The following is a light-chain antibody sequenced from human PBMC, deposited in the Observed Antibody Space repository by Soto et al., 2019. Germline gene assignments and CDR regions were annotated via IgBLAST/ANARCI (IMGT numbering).Light chain of an antibody. CDR3: SSYTSSSTHG. CDR1: SSDVGGYNY. J-gene: IGLJ1*01. V-gene: IGLV2-14*01. CDR2: EVS. Sequence: SALTQPASVSGSPGQSITISCTGTSSDVGGYNYVSWYQQHPGKAPKLMIYEVSNRPSGVSNRFSGSKSGNTASLTISGLQAEDEADYYCSSYTSSSTHGFGTGTKLTVL.